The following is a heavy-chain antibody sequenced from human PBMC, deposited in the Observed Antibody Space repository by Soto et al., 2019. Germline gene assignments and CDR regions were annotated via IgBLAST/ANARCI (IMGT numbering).Heavy chain of an antibody. CDR2: INPHGGST. V-gene: IGHV1-46*01. D-gene: IGHD1-26*01. CDR3: ARSSGGNFGIIIEGTNWSAP. J-gene: IGHJ5*02. Sequence: ASVKVSCKAPRDTFTSYYINWVRQAPGQGPEWMGVINPHGGSTAYAQKFKGRVTLTRDTSASTVYMEVSSLTSEDTAMYYCARSSGGNFGIIIEGTNWSAPWGQGTLVTVSS. CDR1: RDTFTSYY.